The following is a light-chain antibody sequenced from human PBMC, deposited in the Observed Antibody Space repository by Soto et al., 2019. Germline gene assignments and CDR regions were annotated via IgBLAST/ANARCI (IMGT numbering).Light chain of an antibody. CDR1: SSDVGGYNY. J-gene: IGLJ2*01. V-gene: IGLV2-14*01. CDR3: SSYTSSSTLE. Sequence: QSALTQPASVSGSPGQSITISCTGTSSDVGGYNYVSWYQQHPGKAPKLMIYDVSNRPSGVSNRFSGSKSGNTASLTISGLQAEYEADYYCSSYTSSSTLEFGGGTKVTVL. CDR2: DVS.